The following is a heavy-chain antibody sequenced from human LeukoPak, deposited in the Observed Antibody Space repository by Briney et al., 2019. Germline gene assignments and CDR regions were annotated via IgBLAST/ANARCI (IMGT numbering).Heavy chain of an antibody. J-gene: IGHJ3*01. Sequence: GGSLRLSCAASGFTFSIYSMNWVRQAPGKGLEWVSSIGGSSSSLYYAESVKGRFTISRDNTRNSLYLQMNSLRAEDTAVYYCAKEAGQDYGALDAFDVWGQGTMVTVSS. CDR1: GFTFSIYS. D-gene: IGHD4-17*01. V-gene: IGHV3-21*01. CDR3: AKEAGQDYGALDAFDV. CDR2: IGGSSSSL.